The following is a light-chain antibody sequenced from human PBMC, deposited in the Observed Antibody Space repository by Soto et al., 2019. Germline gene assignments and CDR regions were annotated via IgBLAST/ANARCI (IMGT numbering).Light chain of an antibody. Sequence: EIVLTQSPATLSLSPGERATLSCRASQSVRSYLAWYQQKPGQAPRLLIYATSNRATGIPASFIGSGSGTDFTLTISSLDPEDFAVYYCQQRISWPLAFGGGTRVDIK. CDR2: ATS. V-gene: IGKV3-11*01. J-gene: IGKJ4*01. CDR3: QQRISWPLA. CDR1: QSVRSY.